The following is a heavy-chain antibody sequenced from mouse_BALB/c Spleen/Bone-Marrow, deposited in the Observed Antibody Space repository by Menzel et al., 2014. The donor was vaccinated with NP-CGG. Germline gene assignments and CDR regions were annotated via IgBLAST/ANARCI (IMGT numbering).Heavy chain of an antibody. D-gene: IGHD1-1*01. CDR2: ISSGSSTV. CDR3: ARSGSSSGYFDY. V-gene: IGHV5-17*02. CDR1: GFTFSSFG. J-gene: IGHJ2*01. Sequence: EVKVVESGGGLVQPGGSRKLSCAASGFTFSSFGMHWVRQAPEKGLEWVAYISSGSSTVYYADKVMGRFTISRDNPKNTLFLRMTSLRSEDTAMYYCARSGSSSGYFDYWGQGTTLTVSS.